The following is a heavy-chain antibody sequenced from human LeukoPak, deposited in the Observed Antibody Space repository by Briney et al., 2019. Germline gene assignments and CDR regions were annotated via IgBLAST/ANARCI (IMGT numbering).Heavy chain of an antibody. D-gene: IGHD3-10*01. CDR1: GYIFTGNY. CDR2: INPNIGGT. J-gene: IGHJ4*02. CDR3: ARDGGDYYDSGSLFDY. Sequence: GASVKVSCKASGYIFTGNYIHWVRQAPGQGLEWIGWINPNIGGTNCAQKFQGRVTMTRDTSISTAYMELSSLTSDDTAVYYCARDGGDYYDSGSLFDYWGQGTLVTVSS. V-gene: IGHV1-2*02.